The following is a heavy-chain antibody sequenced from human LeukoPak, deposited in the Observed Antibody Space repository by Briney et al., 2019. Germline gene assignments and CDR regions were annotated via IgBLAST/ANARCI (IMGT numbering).Heavy chain of an antibody. Sequence: SETLSLTCTVSGGSISTYYWSWIRQPPGKGLEWIGYIYNSGSTNYNPSLKSRVTISVDTSKNKFSLKLSSVTAADTAVYYCARGGYSYGYDDDFDYWGQGPLVTVSS. CDR3: ARGGYSYGYDDDFDY. J-gene: IGHJ4*02. V-gene: IGHV4-59*01. CDR2: IYNSGST. D-gene: IGHD5-18*01. CDR1: GGSISTYY.